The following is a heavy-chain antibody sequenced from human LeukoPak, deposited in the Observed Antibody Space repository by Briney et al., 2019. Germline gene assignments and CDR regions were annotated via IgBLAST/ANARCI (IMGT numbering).Heavy chain of an antibody. CDR2: IYYSGST. D-gene: IGHD3-22*01. CDR1: GGSISSGDYY. CDR3: ARGIGGYLVDY. V-gene: IGHV4-31*03. Sequence: SQTLSLTCTVSGGSISSGDYYWSWIRQHPGKGLEWIGYIYYSGSTYYNPSLKSRVTISVDTSKNQFSLKLSSVTAADTAVYYCARGIGGYLVDYWGQGTLVTVSS. J-gene: IGHJ4*02.